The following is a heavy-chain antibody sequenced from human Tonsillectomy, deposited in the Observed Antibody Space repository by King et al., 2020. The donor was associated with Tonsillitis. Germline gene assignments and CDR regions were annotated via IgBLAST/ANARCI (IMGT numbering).Heavy chain of an antibody. CDR3: ARAHRGEDYYYYMDV. D-gene: IGHD3-10*01. CDR2: IRAFNGNT. Sequence: VQLVESGAEVKKPGASVNVSCTASGYTFTSYGIIWVRQGPGQGLDWIGWIRAFNGNTNNAQKLQGIHTMTTDTSTSTAYMELRSLRSDDTAVYYCARAHRGEDYYYYMDVWGKGTTVTVSS. J-gene: IGHJ6*03. V-gene: IGHV1-18*01. CDR1: GYTFTSYG.